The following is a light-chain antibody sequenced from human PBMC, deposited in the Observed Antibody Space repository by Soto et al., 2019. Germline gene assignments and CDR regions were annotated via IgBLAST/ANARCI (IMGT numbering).Light chain of an antibody. CDR2: SDN. CDR3: AAWDDSLNGVV. Sequence: QSVLTQPPSASGTPGQRVTISCSGSSSNIGRNTVNWYQQLPGTAPKLLIYSDNQRPSGVPGRFSGSKSGTSASLAISGLQSEDEADYYCAAWDDSLNGVVFGGGTKVTVL. J-gene: IGLJ2*01. CDR1: SSNIGRNT. V-gene: IGLV1-44*01.